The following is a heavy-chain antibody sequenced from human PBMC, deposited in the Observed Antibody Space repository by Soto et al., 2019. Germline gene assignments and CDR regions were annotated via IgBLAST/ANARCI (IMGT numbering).Heavy chain of an antibody. CDR2: LHHCGDT. CDR1: GASIGSGSYS. J-gene: IGHJ4*02. CDR3: ARFPLWFGELDY. V-gene: IGHV4-30-2*01. D-gene: IGHD3-10*01. Sequence: QLQLQESGSGLVRPSQTLSLTCTVSGASIGSGSYSWNWIRQPPGKGLEWIGYLHHCGDTYFNPSLRRRVSISVDRSNNQFSLKLISVTAADTAVYYCARFPLWFGELDYWGQGALVTVSS.